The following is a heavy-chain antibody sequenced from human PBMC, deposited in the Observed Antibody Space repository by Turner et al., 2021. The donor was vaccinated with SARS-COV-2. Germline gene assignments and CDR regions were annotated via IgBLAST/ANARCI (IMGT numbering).Heavy chain of an antibody. V-gene: IGHV2-26*01. D-gene: IGHD4-17*01. Sequence: MGVSWIRQPPGKALEWLAHIFSNDEKSYSTSLKSRLTISKDTSKSQVVLTMTNMDPVDTASYYCARIRIRWPTNYYDYYGMDVWGQGTTVTVSS. CDR1: MG. J-gene: IGHJ6*02. CDR2: IFSNDEK. CDR3: ARIRIRWPTNYYDYYGMDV.